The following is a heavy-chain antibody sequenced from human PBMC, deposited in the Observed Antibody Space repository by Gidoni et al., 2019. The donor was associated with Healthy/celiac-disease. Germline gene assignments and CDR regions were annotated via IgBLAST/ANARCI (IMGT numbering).Heavy chain of an antibody. V-gene: IGHV3-23*01. CDR3: AKHQYQDWYFDY. CDR1: GLTFSSYA. CDR2: ISGSGDKT. Sequence: EVQLLESGGGLVQAGGSLRLSCAASGLTFSSYAMTWVRQAPGKGLEWVSTISGSGDKTYYADSVKGRFTISRDNSKNTLFLQTNSLRAEDTAVYYCAKHQYQDWYFDYWGLGTLVTVSS. J-gene: IGHJ4*02. D-gene: IGHD2-2*01.